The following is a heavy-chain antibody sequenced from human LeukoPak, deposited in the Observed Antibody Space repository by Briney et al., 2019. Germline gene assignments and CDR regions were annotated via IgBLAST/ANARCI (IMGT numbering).Heavy chain of an antibody. D-gene: IGHD3-3*01. CDR2: ISGSGGST. CDR1: GFTFSSYA. Sequence: GGSLRLSCAASGFTFSSYAMSWVRQAPGKGLEWVSAISGSGGSTYYADSVKGRFTISRDNSKNTLYLQMNSLRAEDTAVYYCAKALIGFLEWSGAFDIWGQGTMVTVSS. CDR3: AKALIGFLEWSGAFDI. J-gene: IGHJ3*02. V-gene: IGHV3-23*01.